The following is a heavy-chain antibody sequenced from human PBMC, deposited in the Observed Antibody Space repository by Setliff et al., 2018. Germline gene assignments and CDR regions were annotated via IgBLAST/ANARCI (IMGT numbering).Heavy chain of an antibody. CDR2: ISGYNGNT. D-gene: IGHD2-15*01. CDR3: ARGAPGRYCSGGSYSFDY. V-gene: IGHV1-18*01. J-gene: IGHJ4*02. Sequence: ASVKVSCKTSGYTFINYGLSWMRQAPGQGLEWMGWISGYNGNTDHAQNLQGRVTMTIDTSTSTAYMELRSLRSEDTAVYYCARGAPGRYCSGGSYSFDYWGQGTLVTVSS. CDR1: GYTFINYG.